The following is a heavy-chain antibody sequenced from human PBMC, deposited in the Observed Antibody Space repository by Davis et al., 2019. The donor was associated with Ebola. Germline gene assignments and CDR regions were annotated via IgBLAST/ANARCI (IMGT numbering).Heavy chain of an antibody. CDR1: GYTLTELS. D-gene: IGHD3-22*01. V-gene: IGHV1-24*01. CDR3: ATPYYYDSSGYYAYYFDY. CDR2: FDPEDGET. Sequence: ASVKVSCKVSGYTLTELSMHWVRQAPGKGLEWMGGFDPEDGETIYAQKFQGRVTMTEDTSTDTAYMELSSLRSEDTAVYYCATPYYYDSSGYYAYYFDYWGQGTLVTVSS. J-gene: IGHJ4*02.